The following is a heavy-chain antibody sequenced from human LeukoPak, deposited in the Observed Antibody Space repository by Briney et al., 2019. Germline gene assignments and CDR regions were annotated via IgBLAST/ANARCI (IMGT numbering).Heavy chain of an antibody. V-gene: IGHV4-59*01. CDR2: LKYSGST. D-gene: IGHD3-9*01. J-gene: IGHJ4*02. Sequence: PSETLSLTCTVSGGSISSYYWSWVRQPPGKGLEWIGYLKYSGSTNYDHSHTGRVSISIATSKDQFSLKLNSVTAADTAVYYCACHQDLVAGYYFDNWGQGTLVTVSS. CDR3: ACHQDLVAGYYFDN. CDR1: GGSISSYY.